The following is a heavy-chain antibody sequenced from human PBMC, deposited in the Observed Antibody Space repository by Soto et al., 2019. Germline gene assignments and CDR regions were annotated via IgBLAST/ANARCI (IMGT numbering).Heavy chain of an antibody. CDR2: IIPIFATP. J-gene: IGHJ6*01. V-gene: IGHV1-69*06. D-gene: IGHD3-9*01. Sequence: QVQLMQSGAEVTKPGSSVTVSCKASGGTFSSNPISWVRQAPGQGHEWTGGIIPIFATPHYARRFLDRVTPTAARSTNTAYMDLTGVTSEDTAISYCARELSEVKRFESFKYYRMDVWGQGTTVTVS. CDR3: ARELSEVKRFESFKYYRMDV. CDR1: GGTFSSNP.